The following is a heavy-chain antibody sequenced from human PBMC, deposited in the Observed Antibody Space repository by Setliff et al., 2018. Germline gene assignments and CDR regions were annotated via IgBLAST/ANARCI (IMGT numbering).Heavy chain of an antibody. CDR1: GGSISSGSYY. V-gene: IGHV4-61*09. CDR2: IYSSGST. Sequence: KPSETLSLTCTVSGGSISSGSYYWSWIRQPAGKGLEWIGHIYSSGSTNYNPSLKSRVTISVDRSKNQFSLKLSSVTAADTAVYYCASRATYYNFWSGYYLYWGQGTLVTVSS. D-gene: IGHD3-3*01. CDR3: ASRATYYNFWSGYYLY. J-gene: IGHJ4*02.